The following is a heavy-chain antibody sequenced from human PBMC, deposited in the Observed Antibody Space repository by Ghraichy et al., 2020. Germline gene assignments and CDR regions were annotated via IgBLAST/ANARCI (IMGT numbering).Heavy chain of an antibody. CDR2: INHSGST. CDR3: ASRLCSGDSCYSNAVDY. D-gene: IGHD2-15*01. Sequence: SETLSLTCAVYGGPFSGYYWSWIRQPPGKGLEWIGEINHSGSTNYNPSLKSRVTISVDTSKNQFSLKVSSVTAADTAVYYCASRLCSGDSCYSNAVDYWGQGTLVTVSS. CDR1: GGPFSGYY. J-gene: IGHJ4*02. V-gene: IGHV4-34*01.